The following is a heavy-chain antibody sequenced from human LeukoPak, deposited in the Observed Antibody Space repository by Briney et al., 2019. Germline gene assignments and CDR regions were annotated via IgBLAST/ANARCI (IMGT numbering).Heavy chain of an antibody. CDR3: ARIDYGDYLPGDY. V-gene: IGHV3-66*01. CDR2: IYSGGST. Sequence: GGSLRLSCAASGFTVSSNYMSWVRQAPGKGLEWASVIYSGGSTYYADSVKGRFTISRDNSKNTLYLQMNSLRAEDTAVYYCARIDYGDYLPGDYWGQGTLVTVSS. D-gene: IGHD4-17*01. CDR1: GFTVSSNY. J-gene: IGHJ4*02.